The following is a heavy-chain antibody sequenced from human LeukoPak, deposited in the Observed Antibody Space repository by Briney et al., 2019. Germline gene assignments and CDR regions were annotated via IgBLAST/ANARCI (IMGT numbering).Heavy chain of an antibody. CDR1: GFTFSSYA. V-gene: IGHV3-23*01. Sequence: PGGSLRLSCAASGFTFSSYAMSWVRQAPGKGLEWVSAISGSGGSTYYADSVKGRFTISRDNSKNTLYLQMNSLRAEDTAVYYCSKDSSSWYENFDYWGQGTLVTVSP. D-gene: IGHD6-13*01. J-gene: IGHJ4*02. CDR2: ISGSGGST. CDR3: SKDSSSWYENFDY.